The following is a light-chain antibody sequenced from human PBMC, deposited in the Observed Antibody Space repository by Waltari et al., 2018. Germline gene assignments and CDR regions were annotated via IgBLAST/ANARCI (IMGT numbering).Light chain of an antibody. Sequence: QSALTQPASVSASPGQSITISCTGASGDIGGSDFVSWYQHHPGRAPKVLIFDVSHRPSVISDRFSGSRSGNTAFLTISGLQADDDADYYCRSPSTNSIVLFGGGTKVTVL. V-gene: IGLV2-14*01. CDR3: RSPSTNSIVL. J-gene: IGLJ2*01. CDR1: SGDIGGSDF. CDR2: DVS.